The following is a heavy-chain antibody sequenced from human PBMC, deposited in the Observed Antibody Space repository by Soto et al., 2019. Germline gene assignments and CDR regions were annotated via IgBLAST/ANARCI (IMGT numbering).Heavy chain of an antibody. V-gene: IGHV3-7*01. Sequence: EVQLVESGGDLVQPGGALRLSCVASAFSSSTSWMSWFRQAPGKGPEWVAIIRQDGSEKYYVESVKGRFTISRDSAKDSLSLQMNSLRVEDTAVYYCARGRGWLFDIWGPGTQVTVSS. CDR3: ARGRGWLFDI. D-gene: IGHD6-19*01. CDR1: AFSSSTSW. J-gene: IGHJ4*02. CDR2: IRQDGSEK.